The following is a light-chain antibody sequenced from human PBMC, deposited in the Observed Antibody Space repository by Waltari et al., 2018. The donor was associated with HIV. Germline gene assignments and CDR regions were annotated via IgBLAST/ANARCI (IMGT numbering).Light chain of an antibody. CDR2: GAS. J-gene: IGKJ4*01. CDR3: QQYGSSPPVA. V-gene: IGKV3-20*01. Sequence: LTQSPGTLSLSPGERATLSCRASQSVDSSFLAWYQQKPGQAPRLLIYGASTRATGIPDRFSGSGSGTDFTLTISGLESEDFAVYYCQQYGSSPPVAFGGGTIVEIK. CDR1: QSVDSSF.